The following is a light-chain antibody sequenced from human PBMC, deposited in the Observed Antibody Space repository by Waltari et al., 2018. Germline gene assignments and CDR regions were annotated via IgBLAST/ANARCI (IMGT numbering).Light chain of an antibody. CDR2: GAS. J-gene: IGKJ5*01. V-gene: IGKV3-15*01. CDR3: QQYDNWPPNT. Sequence: EIVMTQSPAPLSVSPGDRVTLSCRASQSVSSNLAWYQQKPGQAPRLLIYGASTRATGIPARFSGSGSGTDFTLTISSLQSEDFAVYYCQQYDNWPPNTFGQGTRLEIK. CDR1: QSVSSN.